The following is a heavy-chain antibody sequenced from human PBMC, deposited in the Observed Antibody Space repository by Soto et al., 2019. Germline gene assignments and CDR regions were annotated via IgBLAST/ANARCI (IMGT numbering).Heavy chain of an antibody. CDR2: INAGNGNT. CDR3: ASESYGGEFDY. J-gene: IGHJ4*02. D-gene: IGHD4-17*01. Sequence: QVQLVQSGAEEKKPGASVKVSCKASGYTFTSYAMHWVRQAPGQRLEWMGWINAGNGNTKYSQKFQGRVTITRDTSAGTADMELSSLRSVDTVVYYCASESYGGEFDYWGQGTLVTVSS. V-gene: IGHV1-3*05. CDR1: GYTFTSYA.